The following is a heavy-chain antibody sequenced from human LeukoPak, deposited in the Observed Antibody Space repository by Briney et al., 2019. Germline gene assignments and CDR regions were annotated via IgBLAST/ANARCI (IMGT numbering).Heavy chain of an antibody. J-gene: IGHJ4*02. V-gene: IGHV1-18*01. D-gene: IGHD3-22*01. CDR3: ARGSPPRRNYDSRGYYSYYFDY. Sequence: ASVKVSCKASGYTFTSYGISWVRQAPGQGLEWMGWISAYNGNTNYAQELQGRVTMTTDTSTSTVYMELRSLRSDDTAVYYCARGSPPRRNYDSRGYYSYYFDYWGQGTLVTVSS. CDR2: ISAYNGNT. CDR1: GYTFTSYG.